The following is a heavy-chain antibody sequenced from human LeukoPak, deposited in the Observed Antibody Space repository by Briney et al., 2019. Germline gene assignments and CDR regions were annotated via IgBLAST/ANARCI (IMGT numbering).Heavy chain of an antibody. J-gene: IGHJ4*02. CDR1: GYTFTGYY. Sequence: ASVKVSCKASGYTFTGYYMHWVRQAPGQGLEWMGRINPNSGDTNYAQKFQGRATMTRDTSISTAYMELSRLRSDDTAVYYCAGDMVRGLPLSGYWGQGTLVTVSS. V-gene: IGHV1-2*06. D-gene: IGHD3-10*01. CDR2: INPNSGDT. CDR3: AGDMVRGLPLSGY.